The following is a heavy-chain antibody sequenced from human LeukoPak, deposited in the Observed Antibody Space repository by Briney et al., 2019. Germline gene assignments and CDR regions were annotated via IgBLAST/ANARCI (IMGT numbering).Heavy chain of an antibody. J-gene: IGHJ4*02. D-gene: IGHD5-12*01. CDR1: GGSFSGYY. Sequence: PSETLSLTCAVYGGSFSGYYWNWIRQPPGKGLEWIGEINHSGRTNYNPSLKSRVTISVDTSKNQFSLRLTSVTAADTAVYYCARGGGYASGLAYWGQGTLVTVSS. V-gene: IGHV4-34*01. CDR2: INHSGRT. CDR3: ARGGGYASGLAY.